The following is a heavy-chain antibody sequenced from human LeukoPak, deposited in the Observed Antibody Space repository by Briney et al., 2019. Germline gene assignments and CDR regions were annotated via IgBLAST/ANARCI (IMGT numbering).Heavy chain of an antibody. J-gene: IGHJ6*03. Sequence: PGGTLRLSCEASGFAFSSYGMSWVRQAPGKGLEWVSGISWNSGSIGYADSVKGRFTISRDNAKNSLYLQMNSLRAEDTALYYCAKDNGGDYYYYYMDVWGKGTTVTISS. V-gene: IGHV3-9*01. CDR3: AKDNGGDYYYYYMDV. CDR1: GFAFSSYG. D-gene: IGHD4-23*01. CDR2: ISWNSGSI.